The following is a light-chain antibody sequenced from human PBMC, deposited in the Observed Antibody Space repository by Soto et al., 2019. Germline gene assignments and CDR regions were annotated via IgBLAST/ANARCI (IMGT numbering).Light chain of an antibody. CDR3: QHYYTSPLT. CDR1: QTVLYSSDNKNY. CDR2: WAS. Sequence: DIVMTQSPDSLAVSLGERATINCKSSQTVLYSSDNKNYLAWYQQKPGQPPKLLISWASTRESGVPDRFSGSGSGADFTLTISSLQAEDVAIYFCQHYYTSPLTFGGGTKVETK. V-gene: IGKV4-1*01. J-gene: IGKJ4*01.